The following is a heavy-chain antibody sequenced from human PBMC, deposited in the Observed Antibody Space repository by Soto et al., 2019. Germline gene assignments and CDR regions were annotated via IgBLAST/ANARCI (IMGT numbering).Heavy chain of an antibody. Sequence: GGSLKLSCAASGFTFSSYAMHWVRQAPGKGLEYVSAISSNGGSTYYANSVKGRFTISRDNSKNTLYLQMGSLRAEDMAVYYCARDPPCSGGSCYPRYYYYYMDVWGKGTTVTVSS. CDR1: GFTFSSYA. CDR3: ARDPPCSGGSCYPRYYYYYMDV. CDR2: ISSNGGST. J-gene: IGHJ6*03. V-gene: IGHV3-64*01. D-gene: IGHD2-15*01.